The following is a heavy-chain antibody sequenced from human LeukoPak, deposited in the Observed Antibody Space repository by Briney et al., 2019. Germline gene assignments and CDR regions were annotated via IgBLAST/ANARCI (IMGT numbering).Heavy chain of an antibody. V-gene: IGHV3-53*01. CDR3: AREDSRAQDAFDI. J-gene: IGHJ3*02. CDR1: YFTVSSNY. CDR2: IYRGGNT. Sequence: GGSLRLSCAASYFTVSSNYMSWVRQAPGKGLEWVSIIYRGGNTYYADSVKGRFSISRDASKNTLYLQMNSLKAEDTAVYYCAREDSRAQDAFDIWGQGTMVTVSS.